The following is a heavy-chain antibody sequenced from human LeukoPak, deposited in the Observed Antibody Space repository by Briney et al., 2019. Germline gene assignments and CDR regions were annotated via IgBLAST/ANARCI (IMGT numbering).Heavy chain of an antibody. Sequence: GGSPRLSCAASGFTFSTYSMSWVRQAPGKGLEWVSSISSSSSYIYYADSVKGRFTISRDNAKNSLYLQMNSLRAEDTAVYYCARLGYCSSTSCSIDYWGQGTLVTVSS. J-gene: IGHJ4*02. CDR3: ARLGYCSSTSCSIDY. D-gene: IGHD2-2*01. V-gene: IGHV3-21*01. CDR2: ISSSSSYI. CDR1: GFTFSTYS.